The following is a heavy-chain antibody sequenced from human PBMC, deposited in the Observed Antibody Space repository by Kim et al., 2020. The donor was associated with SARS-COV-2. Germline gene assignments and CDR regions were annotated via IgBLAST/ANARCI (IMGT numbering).Heavy chain of an antibody. J-gene: IGHJ3*02. D-gene: IGHD5-18*01. Sequence: GGSLRLSCAASGFTFSDYYMTWVRQAPGKGLEWVSYISSTSNYRDNADSVKGRFSISRDNAKNSLYLQMNSLRAEDTAAYYCARGGDTALDAFDIWVQGT. V-gene: IGHV3-11*05. CDR1: GFTFSDYY. CDR3: ARGGDTALDAFDI. CDR2: ISSTSNYR.